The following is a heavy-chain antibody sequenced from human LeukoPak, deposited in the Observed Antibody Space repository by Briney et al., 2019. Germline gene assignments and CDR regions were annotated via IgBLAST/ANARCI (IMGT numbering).Heavy chain of an antibody. J-gene: IGHJ4*02. CDR3: AREQHGGFDY. CDR2: INSDGSST. Sequence: GGSLRPSCPASGFTFSSNWMHWVRQAPGKGLVWVSRINSDGSSTSYADSVKGRFTISRDNAKNTLYLQMNSLRAEDTAVYYCAREQHGGFDYWGQGTLVTVSS. CDR1: GFTFSSNW. D-gene: IGHD3-16*01. V-gene: IGHV3-74*01.